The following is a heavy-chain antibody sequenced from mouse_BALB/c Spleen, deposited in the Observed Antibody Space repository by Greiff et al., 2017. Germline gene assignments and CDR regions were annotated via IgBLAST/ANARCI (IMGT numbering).Heavy chain of an antibody. J-gene: IGHJ4*01. D-gene: IGHD2-14*01. V-gene: IGHV1-63*02. CDR2: IYPGGGYT. Sequence: QVQLQQSGAELVRPGTSVKISCKASGYTFTNYWLGWVKQRPGHGLEWIGDIYPGGGYTNYNAKFKGKATLTADTSSSTAYMQLSSLTSEDSAVYICARGGVRRVGYAMDYWGQGTSVTVSS. CDR1: GYTFTNYW. CDR3: ARGGVRRVGYAMDY.